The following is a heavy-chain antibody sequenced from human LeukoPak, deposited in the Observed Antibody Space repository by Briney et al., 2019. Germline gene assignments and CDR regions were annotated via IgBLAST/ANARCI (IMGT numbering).Heavy chain of an antibody. CDR1: GYTFTSYG. V-gene: IGHV1-18*01. D-gene: IGHD3-16*02. J-gene: IGHJ4*02. Sequence: GASVKVSCKASGYTFTSYGISWVRQAPGQGLEWMGWISAYNGNTNYAQKLQGRVTMTTDTSTSTAYMELRSLRSDDTAVYYCARDLVIPQHERVMLTFGGVIANLPFDYWGQGTLVTVSS. CDR2: ISAYNGNT. CDR3: ARDLVIPQHERVMLTFGGVIANLPFDY.